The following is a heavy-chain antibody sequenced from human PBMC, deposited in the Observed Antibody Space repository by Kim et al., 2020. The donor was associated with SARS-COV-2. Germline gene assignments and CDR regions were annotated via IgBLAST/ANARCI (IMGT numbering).Heavy chain of an antibody. V-gene: IGHV7-4-1*02. J-gene: IGHJ4*02. CDR2: INTNTGNP. CDR3: ARDVLDYYDSSGYYYEFDY. Sequence: ASVKVSCKASGYTFTSYAMNWVRQAPGQGLEWMGWINTNTGNPTYVQGFTGRFVFSLDTSVSTAYLQISSLKAEDTAVYYCARDVLDYYDSSGYYYEFDYWGQGTLVTVSS. CDR1: GYTFTSYA. D-gene: IGHD3-22*01.